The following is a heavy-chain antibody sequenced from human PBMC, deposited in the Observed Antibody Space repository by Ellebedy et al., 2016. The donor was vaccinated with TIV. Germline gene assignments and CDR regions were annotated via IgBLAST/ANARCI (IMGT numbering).Heavy chain of an antibody. J-gene: IGHJ4*02. Sequence: MPSETLSLTCAVYGGSFSGYYWSWIRQPPGKGLEWIGEINHSGSTNYNPSLESRVTISVDTSKNQFSLKLSSVTAADTAVYYCARFNSGGYCSGGSCYSIFDYWGQGTLVTVSS. V-gene: IGHV4-34*01. CDR3: ARFNSGGYCSGGSCYSIFDY. CDR1: GGSFSGYY. D-gene: IGHD2-15*01. CDR2: INHSGST.